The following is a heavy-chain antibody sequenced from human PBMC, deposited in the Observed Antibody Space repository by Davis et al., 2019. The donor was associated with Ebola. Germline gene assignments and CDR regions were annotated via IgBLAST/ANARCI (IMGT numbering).Heavy chain of an antibody. CDR1: GFTFSSYA. D-gene: IGHD4-17*01. Sequence: GGSLRLSCAASGFTFSSYAMSWVRQAPGKGLEWVSGISGSGGSTYYADSVKGRFAISRDNSKNTLYLQMNSLRAEDTAVYYCAKADGDYYYYYGMDVWGQGTTVTVSS. CDR2: ISGSGGST. V-gene: IGHV3-23*01. J-gene: IGHJ6*02. CDR3: AKADGDYYYYYGMDV.